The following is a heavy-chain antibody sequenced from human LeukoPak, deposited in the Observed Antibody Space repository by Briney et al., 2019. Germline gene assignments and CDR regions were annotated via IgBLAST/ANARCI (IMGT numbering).Heavy chain of an antibody. Sequence: GSLRLSCAASGFTFSSYEMNWVRQPPGKGLEWIGEINHSGSTNYNPSLKSRVTISVDTSKNQFSLKLSSVTAADTAMYYCARGNGYNSAPLGYWGQGTLVTVSS. CDR3: ARGNGYNSAPLGY. D-gene: IGHD5-24*01. CDR1: GFTFSSYE. J-gene: IGHJ4*02. V-gene: IGHV4-34*01. CDR2: INHSGST.